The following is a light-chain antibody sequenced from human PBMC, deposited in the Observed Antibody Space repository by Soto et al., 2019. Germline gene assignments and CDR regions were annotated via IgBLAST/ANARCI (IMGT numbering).Light chain of an antibody. J-gene: IGLJ2*01. CDR1: SSDVGGYNY. V-gene: IGLV2-14*01. Sequence: VLTQPASVSGSPGQSITISCTGTSSDVGGYNYVSWYQQHPGKAPKLMIYDVSNRPSGVSNRFSGSKSGNTASLTISGLQAEDEADYYCSSYTSSSTLVVFGGGTQLTVL. CDR2: DVS. CDR3: SSYTSSSTLVV.